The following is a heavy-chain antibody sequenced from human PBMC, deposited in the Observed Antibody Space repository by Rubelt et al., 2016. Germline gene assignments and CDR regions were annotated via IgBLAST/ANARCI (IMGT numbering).Heavy chain of an antibody. CDR1: GGSIISSSYY. D-gene: IGHD1-7*01. CDR2: IYYSGST. V-gene: IGHV4-39*01. Sequence: QLQLQESGPGLVKPSETVSLTCTVSGGSIISSSYYWGWIRQPPGKGLEWIGSIYYSGSTYYNPSLSSRFTLSVDTSKNQCSLRLSSVTAAATAVYYCASSIGTTFNWFDPWGQGTLVTVSS. CDR3: ASSIGTTFNWFDP. J-gene: IGHJ5*02.